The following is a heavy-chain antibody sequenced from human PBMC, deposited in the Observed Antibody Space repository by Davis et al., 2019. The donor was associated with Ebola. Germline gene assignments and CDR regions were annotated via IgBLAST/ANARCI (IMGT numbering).Heavy chain of an antibody. CDR3: ARSGLSFGVVKYHYGMDV. J-gene: IGHJ6*04. D-gene: IGHD3-3*01. CDR1: VITFSSYA. Sequence: PGGSLTLTCADSVITFSSYAMTWVRQAPGKGLEWVAAISGSGGTTYYAGSLKGWFTVSRDNSKKTMYLQMNSLRAEDTAVYYCARSGLSFGVVKYHYGMDVWGKGTTVTVSS. V-gene: IGHV3-23*01. CDR2: ISGSGGTT.